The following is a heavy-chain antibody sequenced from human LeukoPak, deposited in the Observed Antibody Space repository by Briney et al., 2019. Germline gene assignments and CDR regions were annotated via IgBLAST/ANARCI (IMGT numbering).Heavy chain of an antibody. V-gene: IGHV4-4*07. CDR3: ARARPLGWFDP. CDR1: GGSIHSY. CDR2: IYTSGST. Sequence: PSETLSLTCTVSGGSIHSYWSWIRQPAGKGLEWIGRIYTSGSTNYNPSLKSRVTISVDTSKNQFSLKLSSVTAADTAVYYCARARPLGWFDPWGQGTLVTVSS. D-gene: IGHD3-10*01. J-gene: IGHJ5*02.